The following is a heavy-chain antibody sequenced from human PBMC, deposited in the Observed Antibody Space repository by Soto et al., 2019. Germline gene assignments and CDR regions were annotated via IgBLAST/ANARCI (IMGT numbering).Heavy chain of an antibody. D-gene: IGHD1-26*01. Sequence: QVQLQESGPGLVKPSETLSLTCTVSGGSISSYCWSWIRQPPGKGLEWIGYIYYSGSTNYNPSLKSRVTISVDTSKNQFSLKLSSVTAADTAVYYCARRYGGNLDYWGQGTLVTVSS. V-gene: IGHV4-59*08. CDR3: ARRYGGNLDY. CDR2: IYYSGST. J-gene: IGHJ4*02. CDR1: GGSISSYC.